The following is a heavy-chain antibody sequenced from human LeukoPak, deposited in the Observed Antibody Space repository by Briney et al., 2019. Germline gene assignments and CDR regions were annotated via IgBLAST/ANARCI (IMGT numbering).Heavy chain of an antibody. J-gene: IGHJ4*02. D-gene: IGHD6-13*01. V-gene: IGHV1-69*05. CDR3: ARVRSSSWSYYFDY. Sequence: SVKVSCKASGGTFSSYAFGGLRQAPGQGLEWIGRIIPIFGTANYAQKFQGRVTITTDESTSTAYMELSSLRSEDTAVYYCARVRSSSWSYYFDYWGQGTLVTVSS. CDR1: GGTFSSYA. CDR2: IIPIFGTA.